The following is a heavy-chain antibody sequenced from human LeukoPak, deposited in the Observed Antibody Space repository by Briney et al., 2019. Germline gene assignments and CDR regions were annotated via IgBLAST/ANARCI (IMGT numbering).Heavy chain of an antibody. D-gene: IGHD2-2*01. CDR1: GFTFSSYS. V-gene: IGHV3-21*01. Sequence: GGSLRLSCAASGFTFSSYSMNWVRQAPGKGLEWVSSISSSSSYIYYADSVKGRFTISRDSAKNSLYLQMNSLRAEDTAVYYCASVRYQLLRSAFDIWGQGTMVTVSS. CDR3: ASVRYQLLRSAFDI. CDR2: ISSSSSYI. J-gene: IGHJ3*02.